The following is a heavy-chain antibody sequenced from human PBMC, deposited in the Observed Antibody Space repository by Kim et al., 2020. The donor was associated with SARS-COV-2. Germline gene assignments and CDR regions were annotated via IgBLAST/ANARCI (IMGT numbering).Heavy chain of an antibody. J-gene: IGHJ4*02. D-gene: IGHD2-15*01. CDR1: GGSFSGYY. Sequence: SETLSLTCAVYGGSFSGYYWSWIRQPPGKGLEWIGEINHSGSTNYNPSLKSRVTISVDTSKNQFSLKLSSVTAADTAVYYCARDRSRDIVVVVAATPFDYWGQGTLVTVSS. CDR3: ARDRSRDIVVVVAATPFDY. CDR2: INHSGST. V-gene: IGHV4-34*01.